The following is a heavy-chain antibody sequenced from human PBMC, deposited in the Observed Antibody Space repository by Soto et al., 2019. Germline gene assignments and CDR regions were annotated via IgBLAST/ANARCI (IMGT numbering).Heavy chain of an antibody. CDR1: GGTFSSYA. D-gene: IGHD3-16*02. Sequence: SVKVSCKASGGTFSSYAISWVRQAPGQGLEWMGGIIPIFGTANYAQKFQGRVTITADESTSTAYMELSSLRSEDTAVYYCAKTQSYLLRAPFDYWVQGTLVTVSS. CDR3: AKTQSYLLRAPFDY. CDR2: IIPIFGTA. V-gene: IGHV1-69*13. J-gene: IGHJ4*02.